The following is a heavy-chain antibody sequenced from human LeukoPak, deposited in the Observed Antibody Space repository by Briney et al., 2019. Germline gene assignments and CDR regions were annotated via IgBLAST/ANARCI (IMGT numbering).Heavy chain of an antibody. V-gene: IGHV3-23*01. CDR3: ARDLETLAARNELIWSNWIDP. D-gene: IGHD6-6*01. CDR1: GFTFSSYA. J-gene: IGHJ5*02. Sequence: GGSLRLSCAASGFTFSSYAMSWVRQAPGKGLEWVSAISGSDGSTYYADSVKGRFTISRDNSKNTLYLQMNSLRGDDTAMYYCARDLETLAARNELIWSNWIDPWGQGTLVAVSS. CDR2: ISGSDGST.